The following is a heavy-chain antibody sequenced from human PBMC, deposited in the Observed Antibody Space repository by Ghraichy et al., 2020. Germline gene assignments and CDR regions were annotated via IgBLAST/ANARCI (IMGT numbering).Heavy chain of an antibody. D-gene: IGHD2-15*01. V-gene: IGHV1-18*01. CDR1: GYTFTSYG. CDR2: ISAYNGNT. CDR3: ARVYDCSGGSCYSAYYYYYYGMDV. J-gene: IGHJ6*02. Sequence: ASVKVSSKASGYTFTSYGISWVRQAPGQGLEWMGWISAYNGNTNYAQKLQGRVTMTTDTSTSTAYMELRSLRSDDTAVYYCARVYDCSGGSCYSAYYYYYYGMDVWGQGTTVTVSS.